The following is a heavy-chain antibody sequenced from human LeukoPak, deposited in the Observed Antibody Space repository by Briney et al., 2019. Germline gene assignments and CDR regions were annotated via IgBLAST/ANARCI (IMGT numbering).Heavy chain of an antibody. CDR2: INHSGNT. J-gene: IGHJ4*02. CDR3: ARRVSLVTMVRGAHDY. CDR1: GGSFNGYY. D-gene: IGHD3-10*01. V-gene: IGHV4-34*01. Sequence: PSEPLSLPCALYGGSFNGYYWSWIRQPPGKGVAWIREINHSGNTNYNPSLKSRVTISVDTSTNPFSLKLSSVTAADTALYYCARRVSLVTMVRGAHDYWGQGTLVTVSS.